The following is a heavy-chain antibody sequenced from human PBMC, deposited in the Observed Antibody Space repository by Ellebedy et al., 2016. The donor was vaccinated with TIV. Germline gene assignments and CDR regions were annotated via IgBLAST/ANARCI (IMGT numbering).Heavy chain of an antibody. CDR1: GFTFSSYW. CDR2: INSDGRTI. V-gene: IGHV3-74*01. CDR3: ACSRTFDY. D-gene: IGHD6-19*01. Sequence: GESLKISCAASGFTFSSYWMHWVRQTPGKGLEWVSRINSDGRTINYADSVRGRFTISRDNAKNTLYLEMNSLRVDDTAVYYCACSRTFDYWGQGTLVTVSS. J-gene: IGHJ4*02.